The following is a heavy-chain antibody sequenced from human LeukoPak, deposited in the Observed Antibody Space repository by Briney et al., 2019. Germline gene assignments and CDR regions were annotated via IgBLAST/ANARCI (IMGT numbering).Heavy chain of an antibody. Sequence: SETLSLTCAVYGGSFRDYFWSWIRQPPGKGLEWVGEVNHSGSTNYNPSPKSGVSISIDSSKKQLSLNLTSVTAADTAVYYCARGPGDHYGFWSGYGYWGEGALVTVSS. V-gene: IGHV4-34*01. D-gene: IGHD3-3*01. CDR1: GGSFRDYF. CDR2: VNHSGST. J-gene: IGHJ4*02. CDR3: ARGPGDHYGFWSGYGY.